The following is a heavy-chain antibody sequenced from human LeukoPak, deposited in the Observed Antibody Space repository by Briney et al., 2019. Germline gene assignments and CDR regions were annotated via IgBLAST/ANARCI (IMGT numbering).Heavy chain of an antibody. CDR1: AFTFSSSA. V-gene: IGHV3-30*02. CDR2: IAHHGNNK. CDR3: AKDGSWSCTD. Sequence: GGSLRLSCGASAFTFSSSAMHWVRRGPGKGLEWVAYIAHHGNNKYYADSVKGRFTISRDNSKGSLYLQMNSLRADDTAVYYCAKDGSWSCTDWGQGTLVRVSS. J-gene: IGHJ4*02. D-gene: IGHD2-8*02.